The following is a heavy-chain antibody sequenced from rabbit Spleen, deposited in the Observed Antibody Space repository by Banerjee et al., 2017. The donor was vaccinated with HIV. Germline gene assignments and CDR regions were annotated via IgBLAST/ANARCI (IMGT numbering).Heavy chain of an antibody. D-gene: IGHD4-1*01. CDR2: IYPGFGIT. J-gene: IGHJ4*01. Sequence: QEQLKETGGGLVQPGGSLTLSCKVSGIDLSSNAMSWVRQAPGKGLEWIGDIYPGFGITNYANSVKGRFTISSDTAQNTVDLQMNSLTAADTATYFCARNANGGWDLWGPGTLVTVS. CDR1: GIDLSSNA. V-gene: IGHV1S47*01. CDR3: ARNANGGWDL.